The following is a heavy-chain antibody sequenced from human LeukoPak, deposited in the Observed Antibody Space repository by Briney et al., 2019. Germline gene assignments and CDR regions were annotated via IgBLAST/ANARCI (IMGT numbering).Heavy chain of an antibody. CDR1: GYTSTSYG. J-gene: IGHJ5*02. CDR3: ARGSSLYCSGGSCQDDWFDP. D-gene: IGHD2-15*01. CDR2: ISGYNGNT. V-gene: IGHV1-18*01. Sequence: ASVKVSCKASGYTSTSYGITWVRQAPGQGLEWMGWISGYNGNTYYAQKLQGRVTMTTDTSKSTAYMELRSLRSDDTAVYYCARGSSLYCSGGSCQDDWFDPWGQGTLVTVSS.